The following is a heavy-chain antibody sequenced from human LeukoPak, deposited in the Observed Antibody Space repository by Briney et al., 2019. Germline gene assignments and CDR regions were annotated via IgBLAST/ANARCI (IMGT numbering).Heavy chain of an antibody. V-gene: IGHV3-11*01. Sequence: GGSLRLSCAASGFTFSDYYMSWIRQAPGKGLEWVSYISSSGSTIYYADSVKGRFTIPRDNAKNSLYLQMNSLRAEDTAVYYCARRRSYVNYYYGMDVWGQGTTVTVSS. J-gene: IGHJ6*02. D-gene: IGHD1-26*01. CDR2: ISSSGSTI. CDR1: GFTFSDYY. CDR3: ARRRSYVNYYYGMDV.